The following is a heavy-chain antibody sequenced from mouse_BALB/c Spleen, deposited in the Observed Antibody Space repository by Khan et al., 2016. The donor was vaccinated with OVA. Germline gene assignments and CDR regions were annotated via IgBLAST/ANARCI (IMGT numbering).Heavy chain of an antibody. J-gene: IGHJ1*01. CDR3: ARHGNYWYFDV. CDR2: INTYTGEP. D-gene: IGHD2-1*01. V-gene: IGHV9-3-1*01. CDR1: GYTFTNYG. Sequence: QIQLVQSGPELKKPGETVKISCKASGYTFTNYGMNWVKQAPGKGLKWMGWINTYTGEPTYADDFKGRFAFSLETSASTAYLQINNLKNEDTATYFCARHGNYWYFDVWGAGTTVTVSS.